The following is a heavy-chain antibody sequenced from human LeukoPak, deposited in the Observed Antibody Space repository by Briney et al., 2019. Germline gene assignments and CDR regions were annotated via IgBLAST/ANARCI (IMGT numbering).Heavy chain of an antibody. CDR3: ARGVSGQWLGSSVYYFDN. J-gene: IGHJ4*02. CDR1: GGSISSYY. Sequence: PSETLSLTCTVSGGSISSYYWSWIRQPPGKGLEWIGYFYHSGSTNYNPSLESRVTISVDTSKSHFSLKLSSVTAADTAVYYCARGVSGQWLGSSVYYFDNWGQGTLVTVSS. CDR2: FYHSGST. V-gene: IGHV4-59*01. D-gene: IGHD6-19*01.